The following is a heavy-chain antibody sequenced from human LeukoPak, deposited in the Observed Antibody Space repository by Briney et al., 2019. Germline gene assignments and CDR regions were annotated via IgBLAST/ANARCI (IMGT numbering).Heavy chain of an antibody. D-gene: IGHD1-1*01. J-gene: IGHJ6*04. Sequence: VASVKVSCKASGGTFSSYDISWVRQAPGQGLEWMGGIIPIFGTANYAQKFQGRVTITADKSTSTAYMELSSLRSEDTAVYYCARKGVYNWNDSYYYGMDVWGKGTTVTVSS. V-gene: IGHV1-69*06. CDR1: GGTFSSYD. CDR3: ARKGVYNWNDSYYYGMDV. CDR2: IIPIFGTA.